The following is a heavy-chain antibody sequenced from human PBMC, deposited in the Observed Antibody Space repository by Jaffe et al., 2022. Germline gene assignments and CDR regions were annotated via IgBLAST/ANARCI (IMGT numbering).Heavy chain of an antibody. CDR1: GFTFSSCA. V-gene: IGHV3-23*01. CDR3: AKSPYSNSVGGFDY. J-gene: IGHJ4*02. CDR2: FTGSGGST. D-gene: IGHD4-4*01. Sequence: EVQLLESGGGLVQPGGSLRLSCAASGFTFSSCAMNWVRQAPGRGLEWVSTFTGSGGSTYYAASVKGRFTISRDNSKNTLYLQMNSLRAEDTAIYYCAKSPYSNSVGGFDYWGQGTLVTVSS.